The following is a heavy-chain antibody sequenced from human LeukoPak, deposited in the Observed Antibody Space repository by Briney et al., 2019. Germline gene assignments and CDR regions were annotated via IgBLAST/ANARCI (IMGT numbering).Heavy chain of an antibody. J-gene: IGHJ6*02. D-gene: IGHD3-3*01. Sequence: GASVKVSCKASGYTFTSYYMHWVRQAPGQGLEWLGIINPSGGSTSYAQKFQGRVTMTRDTSTSTVYMELSSLRSEDTGVYYCARDSPGVARFLEWYHLSMDVWGQGTTVTVSS. CDR1: GYTFTSYY. V-gene: IGHV1-46*01. CDR2: INPSGGST. CDR3: ARDSPGVARFLEWYHLSMDV.